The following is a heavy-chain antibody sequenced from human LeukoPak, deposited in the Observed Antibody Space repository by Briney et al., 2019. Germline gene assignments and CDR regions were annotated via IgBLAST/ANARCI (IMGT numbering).Heavy chain of an antibody. D-gene: IGHD1-20*01. Sequence: SETLSLTCNVSGGSISNYYWNWIRQPAGKGLEWIGRFYAHGNTNYNPSLKSRVTMSVDTSKNQLSLKLTSVTAADTAVYYCARELITKADAFDIWGQGTMVTVSS. V-gene: IGHV4-4*07. CDR3: ARELITKADAFDI. J-gene: IGHJ3*02. CDR1: GGSISNYY. CDR2: FYAHGNT.